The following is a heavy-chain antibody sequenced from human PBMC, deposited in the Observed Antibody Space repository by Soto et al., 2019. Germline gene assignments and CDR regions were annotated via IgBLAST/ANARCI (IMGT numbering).Heavy chain of an antibody. D-gene: IGHD3-16*01. Sequence: ASVKVSCKASGYTFTGYYMHWVRQAPGQGLEWMGWINPNSGGTNYAQKFQGWVTMTRDTSISTAYMELSRLRSDDTAVYYCARGISSSYYDYIWGSLTRWLDPWGQGTLVTVSS. J-gene: IGHJ5*02. V-gene: IGHV1-2*04. CDR2: INPNSGGT. CDR3: ARGISSSYYDYIWGSLTRWLDP. CDR1: GYTFTGYY.